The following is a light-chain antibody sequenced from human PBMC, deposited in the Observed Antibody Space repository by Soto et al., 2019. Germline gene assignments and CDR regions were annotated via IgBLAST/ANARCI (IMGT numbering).Light chain of an antibody. CDR1: QTISSW. Sequence: DIQMTQSPSTLSGSVGDRVTITCRASQTISSWLAWYQQKPGKAPKLLIYKASTLKSGVPSRFSGSGSGTEFTLTISSLRPADFATYYCQQTYSTWTFGQGTKVDIK. CDR2: KAS. V-gene: IGKV1-5*03. J-gene: IGKJ1*01. CDR3: QQTYSTWT.